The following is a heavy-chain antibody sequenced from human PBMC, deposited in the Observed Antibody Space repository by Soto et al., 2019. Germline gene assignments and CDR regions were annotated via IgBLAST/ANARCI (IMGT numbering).Heavy chain of an antibody. CDR3: ARTSAAGKYYYGMDV. CDR1: GYSFTSYW. J-gene: IGHJ6*02. V-gene: IGHV5-51*01. CDR2: IYPGDSDT. D-gene: IGHD6-13*01. Sequence: PGESLKISCKGSGYSFTSYWIDWVRQMPGKGLEWMGIIYPGDSDTRYNPSFQGQVTISADKSISTAYLQWSSLKASDTAMYYCARTSAAGKYYYGMDVWGQGTTVTVSS.